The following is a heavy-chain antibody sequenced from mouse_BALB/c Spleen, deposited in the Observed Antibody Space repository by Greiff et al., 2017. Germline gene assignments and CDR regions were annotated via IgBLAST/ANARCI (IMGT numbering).Heavy chain of an antibody. CDR2: IRLKSNNYAT. CDR3: TRRDYRYDGYAMDY. CDR1: GFTFSNYW. V-gene: IGHV6-6*02. D-gene: IGHD2-14*01. J-gene: IGHJ4*01. Sequence: EVKLMESGGGLVQPGGSMKLSCVASGFTFSNYWMNWVRQSPEKGLEWVAEIRLKSNNYATHYAESVKGRFTISRDDSKSSVYLQMNNLRAEDTGIYYCTRRDYRYDGYAMDYWGQGTSVTVSS.